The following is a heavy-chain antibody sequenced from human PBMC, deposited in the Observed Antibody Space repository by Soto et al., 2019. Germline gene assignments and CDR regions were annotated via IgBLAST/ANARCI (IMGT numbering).Heavy chain of an antibody. CDR1: GFTFSSYA. Sequence: GGSLRLSCAASGFTFSSYAMHWVRQAPGKGLEWVAVISYDGSNKYYADSVKGRFTISRDNSKNTLYLQMNSLRAEDTAVYYCARDLSRLRLGELSYPAGYCQHWGQGTLVTVSS. D-gene: IGHD3-16*02. J-gene: IGHJ1*01. CDR2: ISYDGSNK. CDR3: ARDLSRLRLGELSYPAGYCQH. V-gene: IGHV3-30-3*01.